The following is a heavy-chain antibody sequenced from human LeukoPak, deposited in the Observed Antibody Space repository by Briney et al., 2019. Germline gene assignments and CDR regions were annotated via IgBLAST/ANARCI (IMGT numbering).Heavy chain of an antibody. Sequence: ASVKVSCKASGYTFTSYYMHWVRQAPGQGLEWMGIINPSGGSTSYAQKFQGRVTMTRDMSTSTVYMELSSLRSEDTAVYYCARDIFGEPSKSWKQLVLNWFDPWGQGTLVTVSS. CDR2: INPSGGST. J-gene: IGHJ5*02. CDR3: ARDIFGEPSKSWKQLVLNWFDP. V-gene: IGHV1-46*01. D-gene: IGHD6-6*01. CDR1: GYTFTSYY.